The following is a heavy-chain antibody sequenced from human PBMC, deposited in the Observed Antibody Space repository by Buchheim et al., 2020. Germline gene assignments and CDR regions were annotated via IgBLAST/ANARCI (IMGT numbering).Heavy chain of an antibody. V-gene: IGHV3-23*01. CDR1: GFTFSGYA. D-gene: IGHD4/OR15-4a*01. CDR2: ISGSTGAT. Sequence: EVQLLESGGGLVQPGGSLRLSCAVSGFTFSGYAMSWVRQTPGKGLEWVSTISGSTGATYYTDSVQGRFTISRDNSKNMFSLEMNNLRAEDTAVYFCARDRGANEPIDFWGQGTL. CDR3: ARDRGANEPIDF. J-gene: IGHJ4*02.